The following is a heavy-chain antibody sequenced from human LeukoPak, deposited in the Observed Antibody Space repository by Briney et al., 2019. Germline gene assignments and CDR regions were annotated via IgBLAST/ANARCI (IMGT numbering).Heavy chain of an antibody. J-gene: IGHJ5*02. Sequence: SETLSLTCAVYGGSFSGYYWSWTRQPPGKGLEWIGEINHSGSTNYNPSLKSRVTISVDTSKNQFSLKLSSVTAADTAVYYCARGIGVVVPAAMRWFDPWGQGTLVTVSS. CDR1: GGSFSGYY. CDR3: ARGIGVVVPAAMRWFDP. V-gene: IGHV4-34*01. D-gene: IGHD2-2*01. CDR2: INHSGST.